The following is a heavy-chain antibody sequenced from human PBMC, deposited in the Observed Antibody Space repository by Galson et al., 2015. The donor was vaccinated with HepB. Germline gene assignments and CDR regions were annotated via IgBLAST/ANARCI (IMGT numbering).Heavy chain of an antibody. Sequence: SLRLSCAASGFTFSRYDMYWVRQATGKGLEWVSAIGTGGDTYYPGSVKGRFTISRENAKNSLYLQMNSLRAGDTAVYYCARSYDSEPSGYYGMDVWGRGTTVTVSS. J-gene: IGHJ6*02. V-gene: IGHV3-13*01. CDR3: ARSYDSEPSGYYGMDV. CDR1: GFTFSRYD. CDR2: IGTGGDT. D-gene: IGHD3-10*01.